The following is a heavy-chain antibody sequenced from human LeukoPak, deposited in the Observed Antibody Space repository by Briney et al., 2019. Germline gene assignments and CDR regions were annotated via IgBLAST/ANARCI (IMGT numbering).Heavy chain of an antibody. J-gene: IGHJ4*02. V-gene: IGHV3-23*01. CDR2: VSGSGGST. D-gene: IGHD1-7*01. CDR1: GFTFSSYA. Sequence: GSLRLSCAASGFTFSSYAMSWVRQAPGKGLEWVSAVSGSGGSTYYADSVKGRFTISRDNSKNTLYLQMNSLRAEDTAVYYGAKETSWNYGPGDYWGQGTLVTVSS. CDR3: AKETSWNYGPGDY.